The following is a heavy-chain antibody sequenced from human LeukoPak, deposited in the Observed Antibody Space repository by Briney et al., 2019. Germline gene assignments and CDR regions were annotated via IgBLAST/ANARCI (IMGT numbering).Heavy chain of an antibody. CDR3: ARHRSYYDILTGYLDY. CDR1: GYSFTSYW. CDR2: IYPGDSDT. D-gene: IGHD3-9*01. V-gene: IGHV5-51*01. Sequence: SGESLKISCKGSGYSFTSYWIGWVRQMPGKGLEWMGIIYPGDSDTRYSPSFQGQVTISADKPISTAYLQWSSLKASDTAMYYCARHRSYYDILTGYLDYWGQGTLVTVSS. J-gene: IGHJ4*02.